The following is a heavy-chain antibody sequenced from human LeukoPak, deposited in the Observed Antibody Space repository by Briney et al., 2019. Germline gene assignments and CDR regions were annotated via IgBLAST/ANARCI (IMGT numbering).Heavy chain of an antibody. V-gene: IGHV4-39*01. D-gene: IGHD3-3*01. CDR1: GGSISSSSYY. J-gene: IGHJ4*02. CDR3: ARQQYDFWSGYYTPSFDY. Sequence: SETLSLTCTVSGGSISSSSYYWGWIRQPPGKGLEWIGSIYYSGSTYYNPSLKSRVTISVDTSKNQFSLKLSSVTAADTAVYYCARQQYDFWSGYYTPSFDYWGQGTLVTVSS. CDR2: IYYSGST.